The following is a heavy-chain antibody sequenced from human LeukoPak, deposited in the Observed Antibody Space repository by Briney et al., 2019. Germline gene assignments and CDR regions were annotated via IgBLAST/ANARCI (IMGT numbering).Heavy chain of an antibody. D-gene: IGHD2/OR15-2a*01. CDR2: ISYDGSNK. J-gene: IGHJ6*03. CDR1: GFTFSSYA. Sequence: GGSLRLSCAASGFTFSSYAMHWVRQAPGKGLEWVAVISYDGSNKYYADSVKGRFTISRDNSKNTLYLQMNSLRAEDTAVYYCAKFSTPTPNGYYYYMDVWGKGTTVTVSS. V-gene: IGHV3-30*04. CDR3: AKFSTPTPNGYYYYMDV.